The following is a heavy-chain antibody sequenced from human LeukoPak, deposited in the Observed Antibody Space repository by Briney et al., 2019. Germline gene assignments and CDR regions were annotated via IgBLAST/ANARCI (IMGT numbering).Heavy chain of an antibody. J-gene: IGHJ4*02. V-gene: IGHV4-39*01. D-gene: IGHD6-6*01. Sequence: SETLSLTCTVSGGSISSGTYYWGWIRQPPGKGLEWIGSIYYTGSTYYNPSLKSRVTMFVDTSKSHFSLRLSSVTAADTAVYYCAGQSIAGRHEWGQGTLVTVSS. CDR2: IYYTGST. CDR1: GGSISSGTYY. CDR3: AGQSIAGRHE.